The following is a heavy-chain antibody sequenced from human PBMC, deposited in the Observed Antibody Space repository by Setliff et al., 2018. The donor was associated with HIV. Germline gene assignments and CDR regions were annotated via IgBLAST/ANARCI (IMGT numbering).Heavy chain of an antibody. V-gene: IGHV3-21*01. CDR2: ISSSSSYI. Sequence: GGSLRLSCAASGFTFSSYSMNWVRQAPGKGLEWVSSISSSSSYIYYADSVKGRFTISRDNAKNSLYLQMNSLRAEDTAVYYCARVSITYWYSIPRDYYYYMDVWGEGTTVTVSS. CDR1: GFTFSSYS. CDR3: ARVSITYWYSIPRDYYYYMDV. D-gene: IGHD2-8*02. J-gene: IGHJ6*03.